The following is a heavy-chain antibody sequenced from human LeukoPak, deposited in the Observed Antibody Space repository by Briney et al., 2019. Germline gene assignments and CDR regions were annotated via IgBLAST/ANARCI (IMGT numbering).Heavy chain of an antibody. Sequence: GGSLRLSCAASGFTFSSYGMHWVRQAPGKGLEWVAFIRYDGSNKYYADSVKGRFTISRDNSKNTLYLQMNSLRAEDTAVYYCAKDQRPIHLRWGSYYYGMDVWGQGTTVTVSS. D-gene: IGHD4-23*01. CDR3: AKDQRPIHLRWGSYYYGMDV. V-gene: IGHV3-30*02. CDR1: GFTFSSYG. J-gene: IGHJ6*02. CDR2: IRYDGSNK.